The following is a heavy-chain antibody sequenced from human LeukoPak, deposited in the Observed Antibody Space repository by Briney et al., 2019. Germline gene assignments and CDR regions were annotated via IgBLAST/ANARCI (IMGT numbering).Heavy chain of an antibody. CDR3: AKIQGSTWIYFDY. CDR1: GFTFSSYG. CDR2: IRYDGSNK. D-gene: IGHD1-1*01. Sequence: GGSLRLSCAASGFTFSSYGMHWVRQAPGKGLEWVAFIRYDGSNKYYADSVKGRFTISRDNSKNTLYLQMNSLSAEDTAVYYCAKIQGSTWIYFDYWGQGTLVTVSS. J-gene: IGHJ4*02. V-gene: IGHV3-30*02.